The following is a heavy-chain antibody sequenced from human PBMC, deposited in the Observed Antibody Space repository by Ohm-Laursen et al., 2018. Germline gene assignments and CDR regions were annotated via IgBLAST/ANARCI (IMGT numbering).Heavy chain of an antibody. D-gene: IGHD1-26*01. CDR1: GDSISGRY. J-gene: IGHJ4*02. CDR3: AGAPNLYYFDY. Sequence: SDTLSLTCTVSGDSISGRYWSWIRQPPGKGLEWIGNIDDNGNTNYNPSLQSRVPISINTSKNQFSLQLRFVTAADTAVYHCAGAPNLYYFDYWGQGTLVTVSS. CDR2: IDDNGNT. V-gene: IGHV4-59*08.